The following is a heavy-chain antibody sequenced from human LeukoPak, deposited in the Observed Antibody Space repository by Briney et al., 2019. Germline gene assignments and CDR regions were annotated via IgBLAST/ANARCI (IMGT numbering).Heavy chain of an antibody. CDR2: IKQDGSEK. CDR1: GFTFSSYW. CDR3: ASNGASPQYYYDSSGDFDY. D-gene: IGHD3-22*01. V-gene: IGHV3-7*01. Sequence: GGSLRLSCAASGFTFSSYWMSWVRQAPGKGLEWVANIKQDGSEKYYVDSVKGRFTISRDNAKNSLYLQMNSLRAEDTAVYYCASNGASPQYYYDSSGDFDYWGQGTLVTVSS. J-gene: IGHJ4*02.